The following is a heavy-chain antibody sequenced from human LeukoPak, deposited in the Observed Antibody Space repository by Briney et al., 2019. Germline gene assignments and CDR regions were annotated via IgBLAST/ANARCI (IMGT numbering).Heavy chain of an antibody. CDR2: IYTSGST. CDR1: GGSISSGSYY. J-gene: IGHJ6*03. D-gene: IGHD3-10*01. Sequence: SETLSLTCTVSGGSISSGSYYWSWIRQPAGKGLEWIRRIYTSGSTNYNPSLKSRVTMSVDTSKNQFSLKLSSVTAADTAVYYCARVGPVDYYGSGSYYLGYMDVWGKGTTATVSS. V-gene: IGHV4-61*02. CDR3: ARVGPVDYYGSGSYYLGYMDV.